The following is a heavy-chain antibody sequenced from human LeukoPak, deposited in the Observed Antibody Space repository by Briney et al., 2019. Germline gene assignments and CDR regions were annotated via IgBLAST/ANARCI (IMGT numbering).Heavy chain of an antibody. CDR3: ARGDPRGDYFDY. J-gene: IGHJ4*02. CDR2: IYHSGST. V-gene: IGHV4-30-2*01. D-gene: IGHD3-16*01. CDR1: GGSISSGGYS. Sequence: PSETLSLTCAVYGGSISSGGYSWSWIRQPPGKGLEWIGYIYHSGSTYYNPSLKSRVTISVNRSKNQFSLKLSSVTAADTAVYYCARGDPRGDYFDYWGQGTLVTVSS.